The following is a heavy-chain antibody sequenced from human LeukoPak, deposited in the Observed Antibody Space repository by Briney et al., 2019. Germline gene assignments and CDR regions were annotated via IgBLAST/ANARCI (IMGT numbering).Heavy chain of an antibody. V-gene: IGHV4-38-2*02. D-gene: IGHD3-22*01. CDR2: IYHSGST. Sequence: PSETLSLTCTVSGYSISSGYYWGWIRQPPGKGLEWIGSIYHSGSTYYNPSLKSRVTISVDTSKNQFSLKLSSVTAADTAVYYCARGGPWDESSGYSFDYWGQGTLVTVSS. J-gene: IGHJ4*02. CDR3: ARGGPWDESSGYSFDY. CDR1: GYSISSGYY.